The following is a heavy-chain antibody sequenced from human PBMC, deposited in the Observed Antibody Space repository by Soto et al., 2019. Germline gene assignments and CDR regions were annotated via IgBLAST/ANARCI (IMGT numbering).Heavy chain of an antibody. CDR2: ISPHTGTT. CDR3: ARASQMVINPSNYAMDV. CDR1: GYTFNRYF. J-gene: IGHJ6*02. D-gene: IGHD3-22*01. Sequence: QVQLVQSGAEVKTPGASMKVSCKASGYTFNRYFIPWVRQAPGPGLQWMGWISPHTGTTRFAHDFRGRVTMTRDASVSSVYMELSGLTSDDTAVYYCARASQMVINPSNYAMDVCGQGATLTVSS. V-gene: IGHV1-2*07.